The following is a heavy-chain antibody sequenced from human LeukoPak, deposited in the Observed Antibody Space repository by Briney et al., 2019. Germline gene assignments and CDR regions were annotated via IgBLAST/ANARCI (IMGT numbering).Heavy chain of an antibody. D-gene: IGHD5-24*01. CDR3: AKLRTQRWLQYRGFDY. J-gene: IGHJ4*02. CDR2: ISGSGDST. Sequence: GGTLRLSCAAPGFTFSSYAMNWVRQAPGKGLEWVSTISGSGDSTYYADSVKGRFTISRDNSKNTLCLQMNSLRAEDTAVYYCAKLRTQRWLQYRGFDYWGQGTLVTFSS. V-gene: IGHV3-23*01. CDR1: GFTFSSYA.